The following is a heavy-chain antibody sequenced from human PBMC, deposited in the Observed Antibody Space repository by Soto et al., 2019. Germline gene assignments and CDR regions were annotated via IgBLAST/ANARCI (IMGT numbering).Heavy chain of an antibody. Sequence: VASVKVSCKASGYTFSTHAMHWVREAPGQSLEWMGWINGGTGQTKHSHRFQDRVSITRDTSASTAYMELSSLRSEDTAVYYCARGKGMEENYYYYGLDIWGQGTTVTVYS. V-gene: IGHV1-3*01. CDR3: ARGKGMEENYYYYGLDI. CDR2: INGGTGQT. J-gene: IGHJ6*02. D-gene: IGHD1-1*01. CDR1: GYTFSTHA.